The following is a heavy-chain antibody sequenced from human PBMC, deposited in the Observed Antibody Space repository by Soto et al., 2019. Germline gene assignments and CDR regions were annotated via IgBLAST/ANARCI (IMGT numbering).Heavy chain of an antibody. V-gene: IGHV1-69*01. D-gene: IGHD2-2*01. CDR3: AGVPAGPDYDHYGIGV. Sequence: QVQLVQSGAEVKKPGSSVKVSCKASGGTFSSYAISWVRQAPGHGLEWMGGISPIFGTANYAQKFQGRVTITADESPSTGYMELSRLRSEDTAVYYCAGVPAGPDYDHYGIGVWGPGTTVTV. J-gene: IGHJ6*02. CDR2: ISPIFGTA. CDR1: GGTFSSYA.